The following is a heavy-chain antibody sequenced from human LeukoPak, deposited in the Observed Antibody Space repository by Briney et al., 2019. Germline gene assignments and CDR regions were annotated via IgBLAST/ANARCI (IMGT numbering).Heavy chain of an antibody. Sequence: ASVKVSCKASGYTFTGYYMHWVRQAPGRGLEWMGWIHPSTGNPTYAQGFTGRFVFSLDTSVSTTYLQIRGLKAEDTAVYYCARDSGTTGEVKFDPWGQGTLVTVSS. V-gene: IGHV7-4-1*02. J-gene: IGHJ5*02. CDR3: ARDSGTTGEVKFDP. CDR1: GYTFTGYY. D-gene: IGHD3-10*01. CDR2: IHPSTGNP.